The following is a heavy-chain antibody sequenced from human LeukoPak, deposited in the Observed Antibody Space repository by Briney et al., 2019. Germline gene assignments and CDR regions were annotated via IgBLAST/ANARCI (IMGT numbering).Heavy chain of an antibody. CDR3: AEDGYCSGGSCYKGDY. Sequence: GGSLRLSCAASGFTFSSYAMSWVRQAPGKGLEWVSAISGSGGSTYYADSVKGRFTISRDNSKNTLYLQMNSLRAEDTAVYYCAEDGYCSGGSCYKGDYWGQGTLVTVSS. D-gene: IGHD2-15*01. CDR1: GFTFSSYA. J-gene: IGHJ4*02. CDR2: ISGSGGST. V-gene: IGHV3-23*01.